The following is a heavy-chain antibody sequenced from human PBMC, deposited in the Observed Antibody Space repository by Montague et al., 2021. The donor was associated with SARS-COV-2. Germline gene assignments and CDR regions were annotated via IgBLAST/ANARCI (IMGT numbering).Heavy chain of an antibody. D-gene: IGHD2-2*01. V-gene: IGHV6-1*01. CDR3: TRIPVGSKYYFDF. J-gene: IGHJ4*02. CDR2: TYYRSKWYN. Sequence: CAISGDSVSSNIATWNWIRQSPSRGLEWLGRTYYRSKWYNDYAQSVKGRITITPDTSKHQFSLHLNSVTPEDTAAYYCTRIPVGSKYYFDFWGQGTLVTVSS. CDR1: GDSVSSNIAT.